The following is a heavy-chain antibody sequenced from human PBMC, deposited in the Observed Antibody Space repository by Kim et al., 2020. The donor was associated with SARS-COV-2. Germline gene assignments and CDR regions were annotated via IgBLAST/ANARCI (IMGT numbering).Heavy chain of an antibody. J-gene: IGHJ3*02. V-gene: IGHV1-2*02. Sequence: LKGRVTMTRDTSISTAYMELSRLRSDDTAVYYCARVVVVVAATHHDAFDIWGQGTMVTVSS. D-gene: IGHD2-15*01. CDR3: ARVVVVVAATHHDAFDI.